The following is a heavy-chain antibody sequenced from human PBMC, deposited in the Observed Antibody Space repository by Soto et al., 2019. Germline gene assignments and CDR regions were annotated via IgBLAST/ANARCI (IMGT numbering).Heavy chain of an antibody. CDR2: ISYDGSNK. CDR1: GFTFSSYG. V-gene: IGHV3-30*18. J-gene: IGHJ5*02. Sequence: PGGSLRLSCAASGFTFSSYGMHWVRQAPGKGLEWVAVISYDGSNKYYADSVKGRFTIPRDNSKNTLYLQMNSLRAEDTAVYYCAKELVTTATTNWFDPWGQGTLVTV. D-gene: IGHD4-4*01. CDR3: AKELVTTATTNWFDP.